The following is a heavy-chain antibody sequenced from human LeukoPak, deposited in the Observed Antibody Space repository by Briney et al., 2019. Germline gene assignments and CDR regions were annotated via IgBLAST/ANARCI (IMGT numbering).Heavy chain of an antibody. CDR1: GGYISSYS. CDR2: IYYSGST. V-gene: IGHV4-59*01. D-gene: IGHD3-9*01. J-gene: IGHJ4*02. Sequence: SETLSLTSTVSGGYISSYSWSLIRHPPGKGLEWFGYIYYSGSTNYNPSLKSRVTISVDTSKNQFSLKLSSVTAADTAVYYCARVRGYDILTGYFDYWGQGTLVTVSS. CDR3: ARVRGYDILTGYFDY.